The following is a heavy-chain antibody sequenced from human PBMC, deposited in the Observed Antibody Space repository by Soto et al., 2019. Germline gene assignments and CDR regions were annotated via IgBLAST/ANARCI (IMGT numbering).Heavy chain of an antibody. Sequence: QVPLVQSGAEVKKPGASVEVSCKASGYTFTSYGISWVRQAPGQGLEWMGWISAYNGNTNYAQKLQGRVTMTTDTATSTSYMELRSLRSDDTAVYYCAREALTGNWFDPWGQGTLVTVSS. CDR3: AREALTGNWFDP. D-gene: IGHD7-27*01. CDR1: GYTFTSYG. J-gene: IGHJ5*02. CDR2: ISAYNGNT. V-gene: IGHV1-18*01.